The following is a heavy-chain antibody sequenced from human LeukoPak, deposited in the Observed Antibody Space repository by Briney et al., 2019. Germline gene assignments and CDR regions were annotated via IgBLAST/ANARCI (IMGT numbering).Heavy chain of an antibody. V-gene: IGHV4-39*07. D-gene: IGHD6-13*01. J-gene: IGHJ6*03. CDR3: ARDPFSIAAAGTLYYYYYYMDV. CDR2: IYYSGST. Sequence: SETLSLTCTVSGGSISSSSYYWGWIRQPPGKGLEWIGSIYYSGSTYYNPSLKSRVTISVDTSKNQFSLKLSSVTAADTAVYYCARDPFSIAAAGTLYYYYYYMDVWGKGTTVTVSS. CDR1: GGSISSSSYY.